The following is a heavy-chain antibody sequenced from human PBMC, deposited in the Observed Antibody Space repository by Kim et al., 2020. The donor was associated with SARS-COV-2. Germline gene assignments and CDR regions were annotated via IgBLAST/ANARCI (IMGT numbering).Heavy chain of an antibody. CDR3: ARERNSSSRNFFDP. CDR2: IYHSGST. CDR1: GGSVSSGGYS. Sequence: SETLSLTCAVSGGSVSSGGYSWSWIRQPPGKGLEWIGYIYHSGSTLYNPSLRGRVTISIDMSKNLFSLKRNSVTAADTAVYFCARERNSSSRNFFDPWG. D-gene: IGHD6-6*01. J-gene: IGHJ5*02. V-gene: IGHV4-30-2*01.